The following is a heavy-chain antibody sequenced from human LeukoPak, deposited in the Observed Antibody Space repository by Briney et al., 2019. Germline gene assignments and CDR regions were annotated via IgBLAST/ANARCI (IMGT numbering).Heavy chain of an antibody. Sequence: GGSLRLSCAASGFTFSSYSMNWVRQAPGKGLEWVSSISSSSSYIYYADSVKGRFTISRDNAKNSLYLQMNSLRAEDAAVYYCARDGYSSSWYGYWGQGTLVTVSS. CDR3: ARDGYSSSWYGY. CDR1: GFTFSSYS. V-gene: IGHV3-21*01. D-gene: IGHD6-13*01. J-gene: IGHJ4*02. CDR2: ISSSSSYI.